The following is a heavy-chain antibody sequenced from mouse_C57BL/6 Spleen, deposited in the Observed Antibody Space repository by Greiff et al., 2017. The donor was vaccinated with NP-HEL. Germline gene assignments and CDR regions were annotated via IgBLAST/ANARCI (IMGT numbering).Heavy chain of an antibody. CDR2: ISDGGSYT. V-gene: IGHV5-4*01. J-gene: IGHJ3*01. CDR3: AREGIITTVVAKDWFAY. Sequence: EVNVVESGGGLVKPGGSLKLSCAASGFTFSSYAMSWVRQTPEKRLEWVATISDGGSYTYYPDNVKGRFTISRDNAKNNLYLQMSHLKSEDTAMYYCAREGIITTVVAKDWFAYWGQGTLVTVSA. CDR1: GFTFSSYA. D-gene: IGHD1-1*01.